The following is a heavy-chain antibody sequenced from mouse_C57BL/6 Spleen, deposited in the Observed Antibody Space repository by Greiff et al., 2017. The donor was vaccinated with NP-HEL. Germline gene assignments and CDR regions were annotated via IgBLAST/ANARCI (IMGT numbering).Heavy chain of an antibody. CDR3: ARAIVAPLGV. CDR1: GFTFSSYA. CDR2: ISDGGSYT. Sequence: EVQGVESGGGLVKPGGSLKLSCAASGFTFSSYAMSWVRQTPEKRLEWVATISDGGSYTYYPDNVKGRFTISRDNAKNNLYLQMSHLKSEDTAMYYCARAIVAPLGVWGTGTTVTVSS. D-gene: IGHD1-1*01. J-gene: IGHJ1*03. V-gene: IGHV5-4*01.